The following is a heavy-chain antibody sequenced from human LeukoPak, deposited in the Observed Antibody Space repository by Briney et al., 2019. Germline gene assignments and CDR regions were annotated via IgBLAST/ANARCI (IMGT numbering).Heavy chain of an antibody. J-gene: IGHJ4*02. V-gene: IGHV3-21*01. D-gene: IGHD6-19*01. CDR2: ISSSSSYI. Sequence: GGSLRLSCAASGFTFSSYSMNWVRQAPGKGLEWVSSISSSSSYIYYADSVKGRFTISRDNAKNSLYLQVNSLRAEDTAVYYCARDKAVAGTDPFDYWGQGTLVTVSS. CDR3: ARDKAVAGTDPFDY. CDR1: GFTFSSYS.